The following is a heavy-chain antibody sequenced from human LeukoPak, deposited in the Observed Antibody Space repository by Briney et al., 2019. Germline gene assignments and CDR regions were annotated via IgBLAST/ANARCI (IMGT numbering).Heavy chain of an antibody. V-gene: IGHV3-23*01. CDR3: AKAAVVWELLDYFDY. CDR2: ISGSGGNT. Sequence: GGSLRPSCAASGFTFSSYAMSWVRQAPGKGLEWVSGISGSGGNTYYADSVKGRFTISRDNAKNSLYLQMNSLRAEDMALYYCAKAAVVWELLDYFDYWGQGTLVTVSS. J-gene: IGHJ4*02. CDR1: GFTFSSYA. D-gene: IGHD1-26*01.